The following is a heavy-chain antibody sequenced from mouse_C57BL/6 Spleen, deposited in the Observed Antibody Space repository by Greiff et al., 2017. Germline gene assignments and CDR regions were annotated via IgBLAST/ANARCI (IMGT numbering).Heavy chain of an antibody. J-gene: IGHJ4*01. Sequence: VQLVESGPGLVQPSQSLSITCTVSGFSLTSYGVHWVRQSPGKGLEWLGVIWSGGSTDYNAAFISRLSISKDNSKSQVFFKMNSLQADDTAIYYCASTYYYGSSDDGYAMDYWGQGTSVTVSS. CDR3: ASTYYYGSSDDGYAMDY. CDR1: GFSLTSYG. CDR2: IWSGGST. V-gene: IGHV2-2*01. D-gene: IGHD1-1*01.